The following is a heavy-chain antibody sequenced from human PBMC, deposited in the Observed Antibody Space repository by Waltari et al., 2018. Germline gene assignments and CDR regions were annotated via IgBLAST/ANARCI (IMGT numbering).Heavy chain of an antibody. Sequence: EEQMVESGGDLVQPGGFLIPSCAASGSIFSDSAIHWVRQAPGKGLEWVSRVRTKTNHYATAYGAAVKGRFTISRDDSRNVAYLQMNSLKTEDTALYYCSRHDPLDYWGQGTLVTVSS. V-gene: IGHV3-73*01. J-gene: IGHJ4*02. CDR3: SRHDPLDY. CDR2: VRTKTNHYAT. CDR1: GSIFSDSA.